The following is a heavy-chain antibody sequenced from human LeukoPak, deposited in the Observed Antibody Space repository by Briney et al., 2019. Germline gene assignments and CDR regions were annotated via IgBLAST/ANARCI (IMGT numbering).Heavy chain of an antibody. CDR3: ARDGGFDI. Sequence: GVSLRLSCAASGFTFSSYWMSWVRQAPGKGLEWVANIKQAGSKKYYVDSVKGRFTISRDNANKSLYLQMNSLRAEDTAVYYCARDGGFDIWGQGTMVTVSS. CDR2: IKQAGSKK. CDR1: GFTFSSYW. D-gene: IGHD3-16*01. J-gene: IGHJ3*02. V-gene: IGHV3-7*05.